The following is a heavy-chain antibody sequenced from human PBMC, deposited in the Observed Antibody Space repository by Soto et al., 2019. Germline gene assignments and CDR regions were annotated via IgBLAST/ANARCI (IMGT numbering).Heavy chain of an antibody. CDR1: GGSISSGGYY. CDR3: ARAGAYCSGGSCYSEFGNWFDP. D-gene: IGHD2-15*01. CDR2: IYYSGST. Sequence: TLSLTCTVSGGSISSGGYYWSWIRQHPGKGLEWIGYIYYSGSTYYNPSLKSRVTISVDTSKNQFSLKLSSVTAADTAVYYCARAGAYCSGGSCYSEFGNWFDPWGQGTLVTVSS. J-gene: IGHJ5*02. V-gene: IGHV4-31*03.